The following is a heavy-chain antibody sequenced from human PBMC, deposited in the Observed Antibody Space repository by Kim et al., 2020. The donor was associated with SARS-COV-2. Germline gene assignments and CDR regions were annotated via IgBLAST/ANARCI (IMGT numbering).Heavy chain of an antibody. Sequence: SGPTLVKPTQTLTLTCTFSGFSLSTSGMCVSWIRQPPGKALEWLALIDWDDDKYYSTSLKTRLTISKDTSKNQVVLTMTNMDPVDTATYYCARIPLERVDDFWSGYYVDKADYYYYYGMDVWGQGTTVTVSS. D-gene: IGHD3-3*01. CDR2: IDWDDDK. V-gene: IGHV2-70*01. J-gene: IGHJ6*02. CDR1: GFSLSTSGMC. CDR3: ARIPLERVDDFWSGYYVDKADYYYYYGMDV.